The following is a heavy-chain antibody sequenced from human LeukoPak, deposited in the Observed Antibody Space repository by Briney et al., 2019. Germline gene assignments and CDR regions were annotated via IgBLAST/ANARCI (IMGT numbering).Heavy chain of an antibody. CDR2: ISGSGGNT. CDR3: ARSLRRDCDSTSCWAALDI. D-gene: IGHD2-2*01. Sequence: PGGSLRLSCAASGLTFSSYAMNWVRQAPGKGLEWVSAISGSGGNTNYADSVKGRFTISRDNAKNSLYLQMNSLRAEDTAVYYCARSLRRDCDSTSCWAALDIWGQGTMVTVSS. J-gene: IGHJ3*02. CDR1: GLTFSSYA. V-gene: IGHV3-23*01.